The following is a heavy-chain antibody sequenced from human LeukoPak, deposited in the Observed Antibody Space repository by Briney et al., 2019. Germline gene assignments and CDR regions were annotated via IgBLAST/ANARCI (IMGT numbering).Heavy chain of an antibody. CDR3: ASITMVRGVIF. D-gene: IGHD3-10*01. CDR2: IYYSGST. V-gene: IGHV4-34*01. CDR1: GGSFSGYY. J-gene: IGHJ4*02. Sequence: KPSETLSLTCALYGGSFSGYYWSWIRQPPGKGLEWIGSIYYSGSTYYNPSLKSRVTISVDTSKNQFSLKLSSVTAADTAVYYCASITMVRGVIFWGQGTLVTVSS.